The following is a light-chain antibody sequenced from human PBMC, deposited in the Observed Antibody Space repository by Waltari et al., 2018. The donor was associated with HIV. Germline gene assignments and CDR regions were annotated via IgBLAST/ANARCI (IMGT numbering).Light chain of an antibody. J-gene: IGLJ3*02. CDR3: ESYTSTSVWV. V-gene: IGLV2-14*03. Sequence: QSALTQPASVSGSPGQSITISCIGSSNDVGGYNYVSWYQQHPGKAPRLMIYDGSTRPSGVSDLFSGSKSGDTASLTISGLQPEDEADYYCESYTSTSVWVFGGGTRLTVL. CDR1: SNDVGGYNY. CDR2: DGS.